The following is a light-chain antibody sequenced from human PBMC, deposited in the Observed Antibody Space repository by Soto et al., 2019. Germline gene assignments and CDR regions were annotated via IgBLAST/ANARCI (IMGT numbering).Light chain of an antibody. J-gene: IGKJ1*01. CDR1: QSVSSSF. Sequence: EIVLTQSPGSLSLSPGERATLSCRASQSVSSSFLAWYQQKPGQAPRLLIYSTSSRATGIPDRFSGSGSGTDFTLTISSREPEDFAVYYCQQYGNSPWTFGQGTKVDNK. CDR2: STS. CDR3: QQYGNSPWT. V-gene: IGKV3-20*01.